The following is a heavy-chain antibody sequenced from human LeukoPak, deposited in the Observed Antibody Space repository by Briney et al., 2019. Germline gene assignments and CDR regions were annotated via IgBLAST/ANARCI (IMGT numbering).Heavy chain of an antibody. CDR2: INPNSGGT. CDR1: GYTFTGYY. V-gene: IGHV1-2*02. Sequence: ASVKGSCKASGYTFTGYYMHWVRQAPGHRLEWMGWINPNSGGTNYAQKFQGRVTMTRDTSISTAYMELSRLRSDDTAVYYCARAYIVVVPAAISWFDPWGQGTLVTVSS. J-gene: IGHJ5*02. CDR3: ARAYIVVVPAAISWFDP. D-gene: IGHD2-2*02.